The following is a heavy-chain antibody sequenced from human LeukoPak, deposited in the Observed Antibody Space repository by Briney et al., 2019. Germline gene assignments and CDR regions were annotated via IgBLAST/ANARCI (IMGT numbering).Heavy chain of an antibody. CDR2: ISYDGSNK. V-gene: IGHV3-30*18. CDR1: GFTFSSYG. CDR3: AKDPRRSRSTTSTYYYYYGMDV. Sequence: GGSLRLSCAASGFTFSSYGMHWVRQAPGKGLEWVAVISYDGSNKYYADSVKGRFTISRDNSKNTLYLQMNSLRAEDTAVYYCAKDPRRSRSTTSTYYYYYGMDVWGQGTTVTVSS. J-gene: IGHJ6*02. D-gene: IGHD3-10*01.